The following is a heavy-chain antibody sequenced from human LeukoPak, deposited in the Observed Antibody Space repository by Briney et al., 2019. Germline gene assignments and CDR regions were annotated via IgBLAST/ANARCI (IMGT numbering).Heavy chain of an antibody. CDR2: IIPIFGTA. V-gene: IGHV1-69*13. D-gene: IGHD6-19*01. J-gene: IGHJ4*02. Sequence: VASVKVSCKASGGTFSSDAISWVRQAPGQGLEWMGGIIPIFGTANYAQKFQGRVTITADESTSTAYMELSSLRSEDTAVYYCARGVYGSSGFSFDYWGQGTLVTVSS. CDR3: ARGVYGSSGFSFDY. CDR1: GGTFSSDA.